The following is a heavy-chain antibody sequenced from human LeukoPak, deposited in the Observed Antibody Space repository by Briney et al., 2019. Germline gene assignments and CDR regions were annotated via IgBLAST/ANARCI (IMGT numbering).Heavy chain of an antibody. J-gene: IGHJ4*02. CDR3: AKDAHSTTWIQLWLHIDY. Sequence: GGSLRLSCAASGFTFSSYGMHWVRQAPGKGLEWVAVISYDGSNKYYADSVKGRFAISRDNSKNTLYLQMNSLRAEDTAVYYCAKDAHSTTWIQLWLHIDYWGQGTLVTVSS. V-gene: IGHV3-30*18. CDR1: GFTFSSYG. CDR2: ISYDGSNK. D-gene: IGHD5-18*01.